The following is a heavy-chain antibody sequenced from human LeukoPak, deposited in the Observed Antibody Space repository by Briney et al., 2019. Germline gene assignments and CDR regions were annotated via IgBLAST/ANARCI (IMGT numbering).Heavy chain of an antibody. J-gene: IGHJ4*02. Sequence: KPSETLSLTCAVYGGSFSGYYWSWIRQPPGKGLEWIGEINHSGSTNYNPSLKSRVTISVDTSKNQFSLKLSSVTAADTAVYYCASAPSSSWYYFDYWGQGTLVTVSS. CDR1: GGSFSGYY. CDR2: INHSGST. D-gene: IGHD6-13*01. V-gene: IGHV4-34*01. CDR3: ASAPSSSWYYFDY.